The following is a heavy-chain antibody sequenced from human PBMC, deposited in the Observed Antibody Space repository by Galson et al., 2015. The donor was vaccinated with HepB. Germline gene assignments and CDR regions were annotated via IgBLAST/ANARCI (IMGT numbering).Heavy chain of an antibody. CDR2: INLSGGST. V-gene: IGHV1-46*01. Sequence: VSCKASGYTFTSYYIHWVRQAPGQGLEWMGIINLSGGSTSFAQKFQGRVTMTRDTSTSTVNMKLSSLRSEDTAVYYCARAPERSSGSDYWGQGTLVTVSS. D-gene: IGHD3-22*01. J-gene: IGHJ4*02. CDR1: GYTFTSYY. CDR3: ARAPERSSGSDY.